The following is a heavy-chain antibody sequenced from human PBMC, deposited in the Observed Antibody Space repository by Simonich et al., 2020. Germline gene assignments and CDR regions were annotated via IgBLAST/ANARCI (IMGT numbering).Heavy chain of an antibody. D-gene: IGHD5-12*01. CDR2: IYPGTPEN. CDR3: VRPDSGYDYFDY. CDR1: GYSFTSYW. V-gene: IGHV5-51*03. J-gene: IGHJ4*02. Sequence: EVQLVQSGAEVKKPGESLKISCKGSGYSFTSYWIGWVRQMPGKGLEWRGIIYPGTPENKYSPSFQGQVTISADKSSSTADLQWSSLKASDTAMYYCVRPDSGYDYFDYWGQGTLVTVSS.